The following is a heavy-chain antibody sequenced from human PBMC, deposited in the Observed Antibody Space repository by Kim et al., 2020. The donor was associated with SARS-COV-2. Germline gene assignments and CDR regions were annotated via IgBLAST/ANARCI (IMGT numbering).Heavy chain of an antibody. D-gene: IGHD1-26*01. CDR2: INPNSGGT. Sequence: ASVKVSCKASGYTFTGYYMHWVRQAPGQGLEWMGRINPNSGGTNYAQKFQGRVTMTRDTSISTAYMELSRLRSDDTAVYYCASSDGGSLTDAFDIWGQGTMVTVSS. V-gene: IGHV1-2*06. CDR3: ASSDGGSLTDAFDI. J-gene: IGHJ3*02. CDR1: GYTFTGYY.